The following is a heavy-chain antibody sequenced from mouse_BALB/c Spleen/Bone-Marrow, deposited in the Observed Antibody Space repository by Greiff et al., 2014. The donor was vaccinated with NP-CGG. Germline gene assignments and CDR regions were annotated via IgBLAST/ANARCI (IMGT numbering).Heavy chain of an antibody. J-gene: IGHJ2*01. V-gene: IGHV1-7*01. CDR2: VNPSTGYT. CDR1: GYTFTSYW. D-gene: IGHD1-1*01. CDR3: ARDPYYYGSDY. Sequence: VQLQQSGAELAKPGASVKMSCKASGYTFTSYWMHWVKQRPGQGLEWIGYVNPSTGYTEYNQKFKDKATLTADKSSSTAYMQLSSLTSEDSAVYYCARDPYYYGSDYWGQGTTLTVSS.